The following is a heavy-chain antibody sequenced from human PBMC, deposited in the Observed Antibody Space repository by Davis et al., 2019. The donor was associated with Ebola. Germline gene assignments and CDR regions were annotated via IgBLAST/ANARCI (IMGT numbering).Heavy chain of an antibody. D-gene: IGHD1-14*01. CDR2: MYYSGST. V-gene: IGHV4-59*12. Sequence: SETLSLTCTVSGGSISSYYWSWIRQPPGKGLEWIGYMYYSGSTYYNPSLKSRVTISVATSKNQFSLKLSSVTAADTAVYYCAREPGDWYFDLWGRGTLVTVSS. CDR1: GGSISSYY. CDR3: AREPGDWYFDL. J-gene: IGHJ2*01.